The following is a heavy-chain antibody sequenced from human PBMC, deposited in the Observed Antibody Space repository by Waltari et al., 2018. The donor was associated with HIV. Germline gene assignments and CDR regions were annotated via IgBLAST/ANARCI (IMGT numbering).Heavy chain of an antibody. V-gene: IGHV7-4-1*02. CDR2: INTNTGNP. D-gene: IGHD3-3*02. CDR1: GYKFTNYA. Sequence: QVQLVQSGSELKKPGASVKISCRASGYKFTNYAMNWGRQAPGQGPEWMGWINTNTGNPTYAQGFTGRFVFSLDTSVSTAYLQINSLKAEDTAVYYCAKLGMKNWFDPWGQGTLVTVSS. J-gene: IGHJ5*02. CDR3: AKLGMKNWFDP.